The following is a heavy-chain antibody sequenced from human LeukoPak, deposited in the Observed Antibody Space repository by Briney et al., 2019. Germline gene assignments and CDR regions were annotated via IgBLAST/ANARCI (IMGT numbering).Heavy chain of an antibody. CDR2: ITGSGGDT. CDR1: GFTFNNYA. D-gene: IGHD1-14*01. Sequence: GGSLRLSCAASGFTFNNYAMSWVRQAPGRGLEWVSAITGSGGDTYHADSVRGRFTISRDNSKNTLYLQMNSLRAEDTGVYYCARSNQADDYWGQGTLVTVSS. CDR3: ARSNQADDY. J-gene: IGHJ4*02. V-gene: IGHV3-23*01.